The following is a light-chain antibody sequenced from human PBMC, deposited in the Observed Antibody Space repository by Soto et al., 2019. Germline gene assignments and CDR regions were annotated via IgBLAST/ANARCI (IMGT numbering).Light chain of an antibody. CDR2: AAS. CDR1: QSIRTW. Sequence: DIQMTQSPSTLSASVGDRVTITCRASQSIRTWLAWYQQKPGKAPKVLIYAASTLQSGVPSRFSGSGSGTDFSLTIRSLQPDDFATYFCQQYQSYATFGQGTKVEIK. CDR3: QQYQSYAT. J-gene: IGKJ1*01. V-gene: IGKV1-5*01.